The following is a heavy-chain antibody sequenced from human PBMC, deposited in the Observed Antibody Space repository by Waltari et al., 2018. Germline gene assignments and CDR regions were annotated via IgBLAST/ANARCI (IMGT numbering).Heavy chain of an antibody. J-gene: IGHJ6*02. D-gene: IGHD1-26*01. CDR1: GGTFSSYA. V-gene: IGHV1-69*05. Sequence: QVQLVQSGAEVKKPGSSVKVSCKASGGTFSSYAISWVRQAPGQGLEWMGGIIPIFGTANYAQKFQGRVTITTDESTSTAYMELSSLRSEDTAVYYCARELGATTPYYYYYGMDVWGQGTTVTVSS. CDR2: IIPIFGTA. CDR3: ARELGATTPYYYYYGMDV.